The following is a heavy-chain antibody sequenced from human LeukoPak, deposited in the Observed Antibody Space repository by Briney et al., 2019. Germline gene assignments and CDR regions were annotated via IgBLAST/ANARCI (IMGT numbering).Heavy chain of an antibody. J-gene: IGHJ4*02. CDR1: GFTFSSYW. V-gene: IGHV3-23*01. D-gene: IGHD1-20*01. Sequence: LTGGSLRLSCSASGFTFSSYWMSWVRQAPGKGLEWVSAISGSGGSTYYADSVKGRFTISRDNSKNTLYLQMNSLRAEDTAVYYCAKDGAYNWNGEGYWGQGTLVTVSS. CDR2: ISGSGGST. CDR3: AKDGAYNWNGEGY.